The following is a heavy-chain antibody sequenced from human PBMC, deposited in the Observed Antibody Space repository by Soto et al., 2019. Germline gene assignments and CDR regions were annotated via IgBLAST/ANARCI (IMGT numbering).Heavy chain of an antibody. CDR2: INPSGGST. D-gene: IGHD3-22*01. V-gene: IGHV1-46*01. CDR1: GYTFTSYY. CDR3: ARGSWGYYDSSGHDY. J-gene: IGHJ4*02. Sequence: ASVKVSCKASGYTFTSYYMHWVRQAPGQGLEWMGIINPSGGSTSYAQKFQGRVTMTRDTSTSTVYMELSSLRSEDTAVYYCARGSWGYYDSSGHDYWGQGTLVTVSS.